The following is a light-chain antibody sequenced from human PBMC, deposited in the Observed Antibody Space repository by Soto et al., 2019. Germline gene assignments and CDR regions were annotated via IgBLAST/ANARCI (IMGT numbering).Light chain of an antibody. J-gene: IGKJ3*01. CDR1: QIISSSY. V-gene: IGKV3-20*01. Sequence: EIVLTQSPDTLSLSLGERATLSCRASQIISSSYLAWYQQKPGQAPRLLIYGTFSRATGISDRFSGSGSGTDFTLTISRLEPEDFAVYFCQQYGSSPPRFTFGPGTKVDIK. CDR2: GTF. CDR3: QQYGSSPPRFT.